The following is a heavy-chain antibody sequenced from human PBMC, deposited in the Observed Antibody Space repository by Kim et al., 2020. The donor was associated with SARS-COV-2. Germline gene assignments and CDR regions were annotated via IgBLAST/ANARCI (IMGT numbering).Heavy chain of an antibody. J-gene: IGHJ6*02. CDR2: IKQDGSEK. Sequence: GGSLRLSCAASGFTFSSYWMSWVRQAPGKGLEWVANIKQDGSEKYYVDSVKGRFTISRDNAKNSLYLQMNSLRAEDTAVYYCARDRGRPVWRYSYGAHDANYYGMDVWGQGTTVTVSS. CDR3: ARDRGRPVWRYSYGAHDANYYGMDV. CDR1: GFTFSSYW. V-gene: IGHV3-7*01. D-gene: IGHD5-18*01.